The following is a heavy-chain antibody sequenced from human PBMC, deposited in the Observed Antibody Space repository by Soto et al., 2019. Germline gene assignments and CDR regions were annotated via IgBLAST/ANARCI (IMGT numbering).Heavy chain of an antibody. CDR2: IIPILGIA. D-gene: IGHD6-13*01. J-gene: IGHJ5*02. CDR1: GGTFSSYT. CDR3: ARGGSSAVRDWFDP. Sequence: QVQLVQSGAEVKKPGSSVKVSCKASGGTFSSYTISWVRQAPGQGLEWMGRIIPILGIANYAQKFQGRVTXXAXKXXSTAYMELSSLRSEDTAVYYCARGGSSAVRDWFDPWGQGTLVTVSS. V-gene: IGHV1-69*02.